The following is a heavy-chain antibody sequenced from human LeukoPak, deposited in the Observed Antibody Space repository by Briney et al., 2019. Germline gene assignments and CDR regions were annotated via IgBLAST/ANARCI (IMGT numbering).Heavy chain of an antibody. Sequence: PGGSLRLSCAASGFSFSDHEMNWVRQAPKEVLEWVSYLSSSGNAYYADSVKGRFTISRDNSKNSLYLQMTSLRADDTAVYYCASGRGSYSPDYWGQGTLVTVSS. D-gene: IGHD1-26*01. CDR1: GFSFSDHE. V-gene: IGHV3-48*03. CDR3: ASGRGSYSPDY. CDR2: LSSSGNA. J-gene: IGHJ4*02.